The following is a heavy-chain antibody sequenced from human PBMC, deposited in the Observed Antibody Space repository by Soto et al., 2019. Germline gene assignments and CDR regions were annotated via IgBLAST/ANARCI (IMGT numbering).Heavy chain of an antibody. J-gene: IGHJ4*02. V-gene: IGHV3-23*01. CDR3: AKVVRYYGSGSPPDY. Sequence: LRLSCAAAGFTFSSYSMSWVRQAPWKGLEWVSAISGSGGSTYYADSVKGRFTISRDNSKNTLYLQMNSLRAEDTAVYYCAKVVRYYGSGSPPDYWGQGTLVTVSS. CDR1: GFTFSSYS. D-gene: IGHD3-10*01. CDR2: ISGSGGST.